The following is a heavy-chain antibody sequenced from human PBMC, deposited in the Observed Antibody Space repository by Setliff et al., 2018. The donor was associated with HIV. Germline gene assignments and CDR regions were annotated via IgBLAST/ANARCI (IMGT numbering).Heavy chain of an antibody. Sequence: SETLSLTCTVSGYSISSDYYWGWIRQPPGKGLEWIGNIYHSGSTYYNPSLKSRVTISVDTSKNQFSLKLSSVTAADTAVYYCARWPPHRSSDYDQEYYFDSWGQGILVTVSS. D-gene: IGHD3-22*01. CDR2: IYHSGST. V-gene: IGHV4-38-2*02. CDR1: GYSISSDYY. J-gene: IGHJ4*02. CDR3: ARWPPHRSSDYDQEYYFDS.